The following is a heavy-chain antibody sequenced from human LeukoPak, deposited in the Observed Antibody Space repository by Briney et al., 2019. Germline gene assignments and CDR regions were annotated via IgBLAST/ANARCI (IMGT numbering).Heavy chain of an antibody. CDR3: ARVIYYGSGSLYYYYMDV. Sequence: PSETLSLTCAVSGGSISSSNWWSWVRQPPRKGLEWIGEIYHSGSTNYNPSLKSRVTISVDKSKNQFSLKLSSVTAADTAVYYRARVIYYGSGSLYYYYMDVWGKGTTVTVSS. CDR1: GGSISSSNW. D-gene: IGHD3-10*01. CDR2: IYHSGST. V-gene: IGHV4-4*02. J-gene: IGHJ6*03.